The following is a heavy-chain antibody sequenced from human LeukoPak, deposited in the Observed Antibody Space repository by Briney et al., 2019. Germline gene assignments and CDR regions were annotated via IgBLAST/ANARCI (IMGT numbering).Heavy chain of an antibody. CDR1: GFTFSNYA. CDR3: AKGVVVAPDVTPFDY. Sequence: PGGSLRLSCAASGFTFSNYAMTWVRQAPGKGLEWVSLLSDSGVYTYYADSVKGRFTISRDNSNNMLYLQMNSLRAEDTAVYYCAKGVVVAPDVTPFDYWGQGTLVTVSS. CDR2: LSDSGVYT. J-gene: IGHJ4*02. V-gene: IGHV3-23*01. D-gene: IGHD2-2*01.